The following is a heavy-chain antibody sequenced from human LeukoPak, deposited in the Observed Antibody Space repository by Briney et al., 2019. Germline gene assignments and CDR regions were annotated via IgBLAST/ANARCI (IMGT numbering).Heavy chain of an antibody. CDR3: ARETGSGYSQNWFDP. J-gene: IGHJ5*02. CDR2: ISYDGSNK. CDR1: GFTFSSYA. Sequence: GGSLRLSCAASGFTFSSYAMHWVRQAPGKGLEWVAVISYDGSNKYYADSVKGRFTISRDNSKNTLYLQMNSLRAEDTAVYCCARETGSGYSQNWFDPWGQGTLVTVSS. D-gene: IGHD3-3*01. V-gene: IGHV3-30*04.